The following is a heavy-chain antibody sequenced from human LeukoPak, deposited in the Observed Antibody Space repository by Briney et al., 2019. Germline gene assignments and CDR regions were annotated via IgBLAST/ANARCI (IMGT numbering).Heavy chain of an antibody. J-gene: IGHJ4*02. Sequence: SETLSLTCTVSGGSISSYYWGWIRQPPGKGLEWIGEINHSGSTNYNPSLKSRVTISVDTSKNQFSLKLSSVTAADTAVYYCARRVVGATNFFDYWGQGTLVTVSS. CDR1: GGSISSYY. D-gene: IGHD1-26*01. CDR3: ARRVVGATNFFDY. V-gene: IGHV4-34*01. CDR2: INHSGST.